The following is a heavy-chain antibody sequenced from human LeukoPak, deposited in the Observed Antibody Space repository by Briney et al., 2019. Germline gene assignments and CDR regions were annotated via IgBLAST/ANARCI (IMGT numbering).Heavy chain of an antibody. V-gene: IGHV3-30-3*01. CDR3: ARLKTHCSGGSCPFDY. CDR1: GFTFSSYA. D-gene: IGHD2-15*01. CDR2: ISYDGSNN. Sequence: GGSLRLSCTASGFTFSSYAMHWVRQAPGKGLEWVAVISYDGSNNYYADSVKGRFTISRDNSNNTLSLQVNSLRAEDTAVYYCARLKTHCSGGSCPFDYWGQGTLVTVSS. J-gene: IGHJ4*02.